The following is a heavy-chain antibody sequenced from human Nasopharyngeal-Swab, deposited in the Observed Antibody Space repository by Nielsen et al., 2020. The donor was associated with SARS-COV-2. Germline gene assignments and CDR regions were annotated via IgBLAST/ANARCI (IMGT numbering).Heavy chain of an antibody. D-gene: IGHD3-3*01. CDR2: IYSAGQT. CDR3: ARGVGVDDFWSGRFDY. V-gene: IGHV3-53*01. J-gene: IGHJ4*02. CDR1: GFTVSGNF. Sequence: GESLNISCAASGFTVSGNFMTWLRQAPGKGLEWVSVIYSAGQTNYADSVKGRFTISRDNSKNTLYLQMNSLRAEDTAVYYCARGVGVDDFWSGRFDYWGQGTLVTVSS.